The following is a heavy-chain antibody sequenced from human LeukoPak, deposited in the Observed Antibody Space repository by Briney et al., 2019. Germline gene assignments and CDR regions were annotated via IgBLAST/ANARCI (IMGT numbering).Heavy chain of an antibody. D-gene: IGHD6-19*01. Sequence: ASVKVSCKASGCTFTSYYMHWVRQAPGQGLEWMGIINPSGGSTSYAQKFQGRVTMTRDTSTSTVYMELSSLRSEDTAVYYCARVGGSSGWYGFTESDYWGQGTLVTVSS. V-gene: IGHV1-46*01. J-gene: IGHJ4*02. CDR1: GCTFTSYY. CDR2: INPSGGST. CDR3: ARVGGSSGWYGFTESDY.